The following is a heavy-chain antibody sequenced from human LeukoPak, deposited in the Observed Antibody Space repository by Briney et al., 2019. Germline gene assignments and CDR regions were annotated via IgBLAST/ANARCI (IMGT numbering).Heavy chain of an antibody. CDR1: GFTFSSYA. CDR3: AKDPTYSYGYVGQINWFDT. J-gene: IGHJ5*02. D-gene: IGHD5-18*01. CDR2: ISGSGGST. V-gene: IGHV3-23*01. Sequence: GGSLRLSCAASGFTFSSYAMSWVRQAPGKGLEWVSAISGSGGSTYYADSVKGRFTISRDNSKNTLYLQMNSLRAEDTAVYYCAKDPTYSYGYVGQINWFDTWGQGTLVTVSS.